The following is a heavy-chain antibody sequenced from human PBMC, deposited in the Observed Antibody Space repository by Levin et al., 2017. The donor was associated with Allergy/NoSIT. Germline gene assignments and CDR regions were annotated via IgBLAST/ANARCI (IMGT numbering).Heavy chain of an antibody. CDR1: GFTFGDYA. D-gene: IGHD7-27*01. J-gene: IGHJ4*02. Sequence: SCAASGFTFGDYAMHWVRQAPGKGLEWVSGINWNRDKIGYADSVRARFTISRDNAKNSLYLQMNSLVPEDTALYYCAKGLNWGSPNTFDYWGQGTLVTVSS. V-gene: IGHV3-9*01. CDR3: AKGLNWGSPNTFDY. CDR2: INWNRDKI.